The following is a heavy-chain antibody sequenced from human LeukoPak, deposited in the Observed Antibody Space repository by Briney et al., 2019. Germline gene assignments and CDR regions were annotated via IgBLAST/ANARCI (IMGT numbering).Heavy chain of an antibody. D-gene: IGHD6-13*01. J-gene: IGHJ6*02. CDR2: MNPNSGNT. V-gene: IGHV1-8*01. CDR3: ASIAAAGTIYYYYGMDV. Sequence: ASVKVSCKASGYTFTSYHINWVRQATGQGLEWMGWMNPNSGNTGYAQKFQGRVTMTRNTSISTAYMELSSLRSEDTAVYYCASIAAAGTIYYYYGMDVWGQGTTVTVSS. CDR1: GYTFTSYH.